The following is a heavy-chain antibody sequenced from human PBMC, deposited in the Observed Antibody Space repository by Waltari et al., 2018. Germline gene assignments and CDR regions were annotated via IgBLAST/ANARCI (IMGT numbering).Heavy chain of an antibody. D-gene: IGHD1-26*01. J-gene: IGHJ1*01. CDR1: GFTFSSYS. V-gene: IGHV3-21*01. CDR3: ARDGEVWELPQYFQH. CDR2: ISSSSSYI. Sequence: AASGFTFSSYSMNWVRQAPGKGLEWVSSISSSSSYIYYADSVKGRFTISRDNAKNSLYLQMNSLRAEDTAVYYCARDGEVWELPQYFQHWGQGTLVTVSS.